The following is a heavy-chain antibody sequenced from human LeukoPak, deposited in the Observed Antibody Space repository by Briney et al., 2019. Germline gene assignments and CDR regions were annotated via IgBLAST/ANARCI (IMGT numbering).Heavy chain of an antibody. J-gene: IGHJ4*02. V-gene: IGHV4-30-4*08. CDR2: IYYSGST. Sequence: SETLSLTCTVSGGSISSGDYYWSWIRQPPAKGLERIGYIYYSGSTYYNASLKSRVTISVDTSKNQFSLKLSSVTAADAAVYYCARDDSGYDYFDNWGQGTLVTVSS. CDR3: ARDDSGYDYFDN. CDR1: GGSISSGDYY. D-gene: IGHD5-12*01.